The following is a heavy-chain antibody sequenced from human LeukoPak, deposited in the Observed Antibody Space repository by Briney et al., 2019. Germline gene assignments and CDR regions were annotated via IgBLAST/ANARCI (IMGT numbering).Heavy chain of an antibody. V-gene: IGHV3-23*01. J-gene: IGHJ6*02. CDR2: IGARDGRT. CDR1: GFTFRNYA. CDR3: AKGLYDYALDV. Sequence: GGSLRLSCAASGFTFRNYAMTWVRQAPGKGLDWVALIGARDGRTYYADPVKGRFTISRDNFKNTLYLQMNSLRAGDTAIYYCAKGLYDYALDVWGQGTAVTVSS.